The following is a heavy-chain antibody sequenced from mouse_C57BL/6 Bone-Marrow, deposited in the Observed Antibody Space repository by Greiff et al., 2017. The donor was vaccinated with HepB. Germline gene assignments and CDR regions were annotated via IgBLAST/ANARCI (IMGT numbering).Heavy chain of an antibody. Sequence: EVKLVESGGGLVQPGGSLKLSCAASGFTFSDYYMYWVRQTPEKRLEWVAYISNGGGSTYYPDTVKGRFTISRDNAKNTLYLQMSRLKSEDTAMYYCARPGSSSYYAMDYWGQGTSVTVSS. D-gene: IGHD1-1*01. CDR2: ISNGGGST. CDR1: GFTFSDYY. J-gene: IGHJ4*01. CDR3: ARPGSSSYYAMDY. V-gene: IGHV5-12*01.